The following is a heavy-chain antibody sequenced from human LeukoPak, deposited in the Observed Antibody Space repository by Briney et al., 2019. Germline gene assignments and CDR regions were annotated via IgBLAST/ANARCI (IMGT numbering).Heavy chain of an antibody. V-gene: IGHV4-59*01. CDR2: IYYSGST. J-gene: IGHJ3*02. Sequence: SETLSLTCTVSGGSISSYYWSWIRQPPGKGLEWIGYIYYSGSTNYNPSLKSRVTISVDTSKNQFSLKLSSVTAADTAVYYCARGWELTFPGAFDIWGQGTMVTVSS. CDR1: GGSISSYY. D-gene: IGHD1-26*01. CDR3: ARGWELTFPGAFDI.